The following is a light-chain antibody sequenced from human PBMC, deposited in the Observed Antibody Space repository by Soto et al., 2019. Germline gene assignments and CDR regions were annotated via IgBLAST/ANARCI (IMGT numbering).Light chain of an antibody. Sequence: DIQMTQSPSSLSASVGDRVTITCRASHNINSYLNWYQQKPGKAPKLLIYAASSLLGGVPSRFSGSGSGTVFTLTISSLQPEDFGTYYCQQSYRTPPFSFGQGTKLEIK. CDR2: AAS. V-gene: IGKV1-39*01. J-gene: IGKJ2*01. CDR1: HNINSY. CDR3: QQSYRTPPFS.